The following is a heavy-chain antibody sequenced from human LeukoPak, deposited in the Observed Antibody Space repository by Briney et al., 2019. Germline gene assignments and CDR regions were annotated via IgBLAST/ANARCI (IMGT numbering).Heavy chain of an antibody. J-gene: IGHJ4*02. Sequence: GGSPRLSCAASGFTFSSYWMHWVRQAPGKGLEWVSSISRGSGYMSHADSVKGRFTISRDNAKNSLYLQMNSLRAEDTAVYYCARDGPSWSRDYWGQGALVTVSS. V-gene: IGHV3-21*01. CDR2: ISRGSGYM. D-gene: IGHD2-15*01. CDR3: ARDGPSWSRDY. CDR1: GFTFSSYW.